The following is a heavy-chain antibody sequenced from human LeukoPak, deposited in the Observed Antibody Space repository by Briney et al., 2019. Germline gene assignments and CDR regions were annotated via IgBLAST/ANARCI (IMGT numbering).Heavy chain of an antibody. CDR2: IYTGDSDT. J-gene: IGHJ3*01. D-gene: IGHD6-6*01. CDR3: ARHPLGMYSDSSHAFDV. CDR1: AYGFATYW. Sequence: EALLIFCRGAAYGFATYWIGWGRQMPGKGLEWMGSIYTGDSDTTYSPSFQGQVTITADSSTSTAYLQWSSLKASDTATYYCARHPLGMYSDSSHAFDVWGQGTMVTVSS. V-gene: IGHV5-51*01.